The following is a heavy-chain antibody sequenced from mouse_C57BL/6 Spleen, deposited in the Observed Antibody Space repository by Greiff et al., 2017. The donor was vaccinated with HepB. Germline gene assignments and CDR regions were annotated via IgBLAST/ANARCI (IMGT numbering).Heavy chain of an antibody. CDR2: INPSSGYT. CDR3: ARDYDYGYAMDY. D-gene: IGHD2-4*01. V-gene: IGHV1-4*01. J-gene: IGHJ4*01. Sequence: QVQLKQSWAELARPGASVKMSCKASGYTFTSYTMHWVKQRPGQGLEWIGYINPSSGYTKYNQKFKDKATLTADKSSSTAYMQLSSLTSEDSAVYYCARDYDYGYAMDYWGQGTSVTVSS. CDR1: GYTFTSYT.